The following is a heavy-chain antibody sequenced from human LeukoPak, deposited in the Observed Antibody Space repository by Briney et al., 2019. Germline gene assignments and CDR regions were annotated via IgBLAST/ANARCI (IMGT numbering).Heavy chain of an antibody. CDR3: AREDPYYDFWSGYNWFDP. D-gene: IGHD3-3*01. Sequence: SETLSLTCTVSGGSISSYYWSWIRQPAGKGLEWIGRIYTSGSTNYNPSLKSRVTMSVDTSKNQFSLKLSSVTAADTAVYYCAREDPYYDFWSGYNWFDPWGQGTLVTVSS. CDR2: IYTSGST. V-gene: IGHV4-4*07. J-gene: IGHJ5*02. CDR1: GGSISSYY.